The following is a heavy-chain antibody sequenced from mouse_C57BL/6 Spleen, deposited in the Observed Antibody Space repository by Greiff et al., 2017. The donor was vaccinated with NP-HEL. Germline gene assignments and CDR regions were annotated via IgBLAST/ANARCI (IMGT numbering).Heavy chain of an antibody. V-gene: IGHV14-2*01. D-gene: IGHD1-1*01. CDR3: ARMVGVVAHYWYFDV. J-gene: IGHJ1*03. Sequence: EVQLQQSGAELVKPGASVKLSCTASGFNIKDYYMHWVKQRTEQGLEWIGRIDPEDGETKYAPKFQGKATITADTSSNTAYLQLSSLTSEDTAVYYGARMVGVVAHYWYFDVWGTGTTVTVSS. CDR2: IDPEDGET. CDR1: GFNIKDYY.